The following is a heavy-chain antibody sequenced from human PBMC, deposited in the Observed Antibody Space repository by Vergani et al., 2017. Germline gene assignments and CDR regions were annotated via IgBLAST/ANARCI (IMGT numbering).Heavy chain of an antibody. CDR3: ARWGNEKRLDS. Sequence: QVQLVESGGGVVQPGRSLRLSCAASGFTFSGFGMHWVRQAPGKGLEWVAVIWYDGSNKYYGDSVKGRFTISRDNSKNTLYLQMNSLRVEDTAVYYCARWGNEKRLDSWGQGTLVTVSS. CDR1: GFTFSGFG. D-gene: IGHD1-1*01. V-gene: IGHV3-33*01. CDR2: IWYDGSNK. J-gene: IGHJ5*01.